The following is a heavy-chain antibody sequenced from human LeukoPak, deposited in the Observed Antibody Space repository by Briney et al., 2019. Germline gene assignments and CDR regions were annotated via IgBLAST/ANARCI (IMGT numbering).Heavy chain of an antibody. Sequence: GGSLRLSCAASGFTVSSNYMSLVRQAPGKGLDWVSVIYSGGSTYYADSVKGRFTISRDNSKNTLYLQMNSLRDEDTAVYYCARDLPYFDYWGQGTLVTVSS. CDR3: ARDLPYFDY. J-gene: IGHJ4*02. CDR2: IYSGGST. V-gene: IGHV3-66*02. CDR1: GFTVSSNY.